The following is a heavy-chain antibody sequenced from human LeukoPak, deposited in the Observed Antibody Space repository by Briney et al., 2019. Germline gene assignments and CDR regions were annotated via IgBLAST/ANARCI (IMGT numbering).Heavy chain of an antibody. CDR2: IYFSGST. CDR3: ARTIDYYDSSGYSWGFDY. J-gene: IGHJ4*02. Sequence: PSETLSLTCTVSGGSISSYYWSWIRQPPGKGLEWIGYIYFSGSTNYNPSLKSRVTISVDTSKNQFSLKLNSVTAADTAVYYCARTIDYYDSSGYSWGFDYWGQGTLVTVSS. CDR1: GGSISSYY. V-gene: IGHV4-59*08. D-gene: IGHD3-22*01.